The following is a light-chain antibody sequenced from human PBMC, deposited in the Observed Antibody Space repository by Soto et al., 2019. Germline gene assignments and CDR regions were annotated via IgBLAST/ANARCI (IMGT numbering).Light chain of an antibody. CDR1: SSDVGGCNY. J-gene: IGLJ2*01. CDR3: TSNTSRSTLEV. Sequence: QSVLTQLASVSGSPGQSITISCTGTSSDVGGCNYVSWYQQHTGKAPKRMIYNDSYRPSGVSNRSSGSKSANTAALTISGHHADDEDDYYCTSNTSRSTLEVFGGGTKVTVL. V-gene: IGLV2-14*01. CDR2: NDS.